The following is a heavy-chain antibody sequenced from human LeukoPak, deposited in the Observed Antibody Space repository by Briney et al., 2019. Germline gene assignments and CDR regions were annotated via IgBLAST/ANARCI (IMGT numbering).Heavy chain of an antibody. CDR1: GGSFSGYY. V-gene: IGHV4-34*01. J-gene: IGHJ6*03. CDR2: INHSGST. CDR3: ARGANPSAYYYMDV. Sequence: SETLSLTCAVYGGSFSGYYWSWIRQPPGKVLEWIGEINHSGSTNYNPSLKSRVTISVDTSKNQFSLKLSSVTAADTAVYYCARGANPSAYYYMDVWGKGTTVTVSS.